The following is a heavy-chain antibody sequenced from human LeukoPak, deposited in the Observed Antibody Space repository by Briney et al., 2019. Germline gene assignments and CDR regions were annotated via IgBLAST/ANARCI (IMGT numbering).Heavy chain of an antibody. CDR2: INPNSGGT. V-gene: IGHV1-2*02. D-gene: IGHD4-23*01. Sequence: GASVKVSCKASGYTFTDYYIHWVRQAPGQGLEWMGWINPNSGGTNYAQKFQGRVTMTRDTSISTAYMELSRLRSDDTAVYYCAREGNGGNSAADYWGQGTLVTVSS. J-gene: IGHJ4*02. CDR1: GYTFTDYY. CDR3: AREGNGGNSAADY.